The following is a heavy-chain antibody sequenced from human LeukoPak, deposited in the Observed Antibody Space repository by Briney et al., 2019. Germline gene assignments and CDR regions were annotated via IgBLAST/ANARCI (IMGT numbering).Heavy chain of an antibody. CDR1: GDSVSSNSAA. CDR3: ARGGWELLESYYYYYYMDV. CDR2: TYYRSKWYN. J-gene: IGHJ6*03. V-gene: IGHV6-1*01. Sequence: SQTLSLTCAISGDSVSSNSAAWNWIRQSPSRGLEWLGRTYYRSKWYNDYAVSVKSRITINPDTSKNQFSLQLNSATPEDTAVYYCARGGWELLESYYYYYYMDVWGKGTTVTVSS. D-gene: IGHD1-26*01.